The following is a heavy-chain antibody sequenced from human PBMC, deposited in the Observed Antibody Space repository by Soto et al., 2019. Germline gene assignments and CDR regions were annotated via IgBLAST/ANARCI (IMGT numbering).Heavy chain of an antibody. V-gene: IGHV1-2*02. CDR3: ASARTGTTSRGFDY. J-gene: IGHJ4*02. Sequence: QVQLVQSGAEVKKPGASVKVSCKASGYTFTALYMHWVRQAPGQGLEWMGWINPNSGGTNYAQKFRGRVTMTRDTSVSTAYMELSRLRSDDTAVYYCASARTGTTSRGFDYWGQGTLVTVSS. CDR2: INPNSGGT. D-gene: IGHD1-1*01. CDR1: GYTFTALY.